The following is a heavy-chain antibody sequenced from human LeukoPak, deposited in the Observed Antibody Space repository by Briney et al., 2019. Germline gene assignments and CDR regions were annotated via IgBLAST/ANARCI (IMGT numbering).Heavy chain of an antibody. J-gene: IGHJ4*02. D-gene: IGHD3-22*01. Sequence: GASVKVSCKVSGYTLTELSMHWVRQAPGKGLEWMGGFDPEDGETIYAQKFQGRVTMTEDTSTDTAYMELSSLRSEDTAVYYCATAPPLSYYDSSGYYCLDYWGQGTLVTVSS. CDR2: FDPEDGET. CDR1: GYTLTELS. V-gene: IGHV1-24*01. CDR3: ATAPPLSYYDSSGYYCLDY.